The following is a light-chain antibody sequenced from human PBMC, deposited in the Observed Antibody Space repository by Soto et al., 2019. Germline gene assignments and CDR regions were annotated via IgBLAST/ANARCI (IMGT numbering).Light chain of an antibody. V-gene: IGLV2-14*01. CDR1: SSDVGGYKY. CDR3: SSYTTSGTYV. Sequence: QSALTQPASVSGSPGQSITISCTGTSSDVGGYKYVSWYQQHPGIAPKVMIYEVSNRPSGISNRFSGSKSGNTASLTISGLQAEDEADYYCSSYTTSGTYVFGTGTQLTVL. CDR2: EVS. J-gene: IGLJ1*01.